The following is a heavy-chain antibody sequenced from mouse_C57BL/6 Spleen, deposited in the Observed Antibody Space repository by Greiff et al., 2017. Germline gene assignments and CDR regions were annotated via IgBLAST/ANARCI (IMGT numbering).Heavy chain of an antibody. Sequence: EVNVVESGGDLVKPGGSLKLSCAASGFTFSSYGMSWVRQTPDKRLEWVATISSGGSYTYYPDSVKGRFTISRDNAKNTLYLQMSSLKSEDTAMYYCARYYGSPHYYAMDYWGQGTSVTVSS. CDR3: ARYYGSPHYYAMDY. V-gene: IGHV5-6*01. CDR1: GFTFSSYG. J-gene: IGHJ4*01. CDR2: ISSGGSYT. D-gene: IGHD1-1*01.